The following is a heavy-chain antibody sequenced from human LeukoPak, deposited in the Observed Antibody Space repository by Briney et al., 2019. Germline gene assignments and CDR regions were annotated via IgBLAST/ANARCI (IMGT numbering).Heavy chain of an antibody. Sequence: GGSLRLSCAASGFTFSDYYMSWIRQAPGKGLEWVSYIRSSGATIYYADSVKGRFTISRDNAKNSLYLQMDSLRAEDTALYYCAKGGRRDGYNDWGQGTLVTVSS. V-gene: IGHV3-11*01. CDR2: IRSSGATI. CDR1: GFTFSDYY. D-gene: IGHD5-24*01. CDR3: AKGGRRDGYND. J-gene: IGHJ4*02.